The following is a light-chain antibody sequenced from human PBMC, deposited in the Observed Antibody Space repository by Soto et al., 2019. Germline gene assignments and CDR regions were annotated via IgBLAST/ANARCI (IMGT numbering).Light chain of an antibody. V-gene: IGKV1-39*01. CDR3: QQSYNTLPT. CDR1: QSISSY. Sequence: DIQMTQSPSSLSASVGDRVTITCRASQSISSYLNWYQQKPGKAPKRLIYAASTLQSGVPSRFSGSGSGPDFNLTISSLQTADFATYYCQQSYNTLPTFGQGTKVEIK. J-gene: IGKJ1*01. CDR2: AAS.